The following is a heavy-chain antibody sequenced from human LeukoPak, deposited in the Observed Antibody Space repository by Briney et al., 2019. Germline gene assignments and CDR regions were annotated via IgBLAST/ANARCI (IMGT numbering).Heavy chain of an antibody. D-gene: IGHD2-21*02. CDR3: ARDRGAYCGGDCYLGFDY. CDR1: GFTFSSYT. V-gene: IGHV3-21*01. CDR2: IAGSSGYI. Sequence: GSLRLSCAASGFTFSSYTMNWVRHAPGKGLERVSSIAGSSGYISYADSVKGRFTISRDNAKKSLYLQMTSLTAEDTAVYYCARDRGAYCGGDCYLGFDYSGRGTLVTVSS. J-gene: IGHJ4*01.